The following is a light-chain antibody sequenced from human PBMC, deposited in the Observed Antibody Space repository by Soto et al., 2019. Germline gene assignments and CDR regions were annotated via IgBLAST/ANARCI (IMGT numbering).Light chain of an antibody. CDR1: QSVNTN. Sequence: EIVMTQSPATLSVPPGEGATLSCRASQSVNTNLAWYQQKPGQAPRLLIYGASTRATGIPARFSGSGSGTEFTLTISSLQSEDFAVYYCQQYNNWCAFGQGTKVEIK. CDR2: GAS. V-gene: IGKV3-15*01. J-gene: IGKJ1*01. CDR3: QQYNNWCA.